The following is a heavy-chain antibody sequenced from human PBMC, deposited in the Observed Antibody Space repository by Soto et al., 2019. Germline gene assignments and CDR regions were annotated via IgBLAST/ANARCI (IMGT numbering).Heavy chain of an antibody. CDR1: GFWFSGYA. Sequence: QVQLVESGGGVVQPGGSLRLSCATSGFWFSGYAMHWVRQTPGKGLEWVAVISYDGKEKYYADSAEGRFTISRESSGVTLYLQMRSLRVEDTAVYYCARGRGLAARPQHLDHWGQGTLVTVSS. CDR2: ISYDGKEK. D-gene: IGHD6-6*01. J-gene: IGHJ4*02. CDR3: ARGRGLAARPQHLDH. V-gene: IGHV3-30*04.